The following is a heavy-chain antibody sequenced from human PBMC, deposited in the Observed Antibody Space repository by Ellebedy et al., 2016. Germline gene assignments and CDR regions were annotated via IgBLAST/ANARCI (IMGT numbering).Heavy chain of an antibody. V-gene: IGHV4-34*01. J-gene: IGHJ5*02. D-gene: IGHD2-2*01. CDR3: ASGLGYCSSTSCSNWFDP. CDR2: IYYSGST. Sequence: SETLSLTXAVYGGSFSGYYWGWIRQPPGKGLEWIGSIYYSGSTYYNPSLKSRVTISVDTSKNQFSLKLSSVTAADTAVYYCASGLGYCSSTSCSNWFDPWGQGTLVTVSS. CDR1: GGSFSGYY.